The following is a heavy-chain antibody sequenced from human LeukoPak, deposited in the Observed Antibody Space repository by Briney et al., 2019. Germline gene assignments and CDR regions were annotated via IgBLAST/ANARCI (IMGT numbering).Heavy chain of an antibody. CDR2: IYTSGST. CDR3: ARFDPYYYDSSGSDAFDI. J-gene: IGHJ3*02. D-gene: IGHD3-22*01. V-gene: IGHV4-59*10. CDR1: GGSFSGYY. Sequence: SETLSLTCAVYGGSFSGYYWSWIRQPAGKGLEWIGRIYTSGSTNYNPSLKSRVTMSVDTSKNQFSLKLSSVTAADTAVYYCARFDPYYYDSSGSDAFDIWGQGTMVTVSS.